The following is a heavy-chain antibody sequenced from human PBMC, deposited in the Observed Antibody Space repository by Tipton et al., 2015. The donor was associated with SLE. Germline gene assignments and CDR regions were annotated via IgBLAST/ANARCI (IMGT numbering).Heavy chain of an antibody. CDR3: ARLPTGFPNWFDP. CDR1: GGSVSETFYY. D-gene: IGHD4-11*01. V-gene: IGHV4-31*03. J-gene: IGHJ5*02. Sequence: TLSLTCTVSGGSVSETFYYWTWIRQLPRKGLEWIGYIYYNGKTYYNPSLKSRLTMSIDTSTNQFSLRLSSVTAADTAVYYCARLPTGFPNWFDPWGQGTLVTVSS. CDR2: IYYNGKT.